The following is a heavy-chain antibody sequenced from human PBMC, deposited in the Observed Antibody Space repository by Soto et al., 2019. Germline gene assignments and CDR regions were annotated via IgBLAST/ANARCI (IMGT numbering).Heavy chain of an antibody. CDR1: GFTFSSYG. V-gene: IGHV3-30*18. D-gene: IGHD3-22*01. Sequence: GGSLRLSCAASGFTFSSYGMHWVRQAPGKGLEWVAVISYDGSNKYYADSVKGRFTISRDNSKNTLYLQMNSLRAEDTAVYYCAKDIPTDSSGFTDDYWGQGTLVTVSS. CDR2: ISYDGSNK. CDR3: AKDIPTDSSGFTDDY. J-gene: IGHJ4*02.